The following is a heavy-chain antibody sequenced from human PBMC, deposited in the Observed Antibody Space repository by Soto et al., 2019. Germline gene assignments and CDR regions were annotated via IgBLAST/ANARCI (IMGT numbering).Heavy chain of an antibody. CDR2: INPSGGT. J-gene: IGHJ6*02. CDR1: GDTFTSYY. D-gene: IGHD3-3*01. CDR3: ARDQGITTFGVYSMYYYGMDV. V-gene: IGHV1-46*01. Sequence: VKVSCKASGDTFTSYYMHWVRQAPGQGLEWMGIINPSGGTSYAQKFQGRVTMTRDTSTSTVYMELRSLRSDDTAVYYCARDQGITTFGVYSMYYYGMDVWGQGTTVTVSS.